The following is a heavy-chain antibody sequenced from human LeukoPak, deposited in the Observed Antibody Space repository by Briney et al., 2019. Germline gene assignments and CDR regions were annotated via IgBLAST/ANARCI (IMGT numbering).Heavy chain of an antibody. J-gene: IGHJ4*02. CDR2: IRNKAYGGTA. Sequence: SLRLSCTASGFTFGDYAMSWVRQAPGKGLEWVGFIRNKAYGGTAEYAASVKGRFTISRGDSKSIAYLQMNSLKTEDTAVYYCARGIIGLRGFDYWGQGTLVTVSS. V-gene: IGHV3-49*04. D-gene: IGHD1-20*01. CDR3: ARGIIGLRGFDY. CDR1: GFTFGDYA.